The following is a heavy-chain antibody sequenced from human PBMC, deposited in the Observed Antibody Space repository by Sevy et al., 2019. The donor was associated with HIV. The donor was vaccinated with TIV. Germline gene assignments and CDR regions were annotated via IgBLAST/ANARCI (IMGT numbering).Heavy chain of an antibody. CDR3: AREGCTRPHDY. J-gene: IGHJ4*02. CDR1: GFAFYDYS. Sequence: GGFLRLSCAASGFAFYDYSMSWIRQAPGKGLEWVATLSFGCGKINYADSVKGRFTISRDNSNNSFYLQMDNLRVEATALYYSAREGCTRPHDYWGQGTRVTVSS. V-gene: IGHV3-23*01. D-gene: IGHD2-8*01. CDR2: LSFGCGKI.